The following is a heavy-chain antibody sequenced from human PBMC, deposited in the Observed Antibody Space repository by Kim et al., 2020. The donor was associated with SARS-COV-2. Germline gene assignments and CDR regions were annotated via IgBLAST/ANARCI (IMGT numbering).Heavy chain of an antibody. D-gene: IGHD2-15*01. V-gene: IGHV3-30*01. CDR3: ARAVGAPFDY. J-gene: IGHJ4*02. Sequence: YADSVKSRFTSSRDHAKNTLYRQMNSLRAEDTAVYYCARAVGAPFDYWGQGTLVTVSS.